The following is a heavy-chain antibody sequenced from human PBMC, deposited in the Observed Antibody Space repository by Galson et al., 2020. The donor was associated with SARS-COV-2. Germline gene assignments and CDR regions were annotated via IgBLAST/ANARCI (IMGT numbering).Heavy chain of an antibody. CDR1: GFTFSSYA. CDR3: AKDRLEGWSYYYDSSGYYSGY. D-gene: IGHD3-22*01. CDR2: ISGSGGST. J-gene: IGHJ4*02. V-gene: IGHV3-23*01. Sequence: GGSLRLSCAASGFTFSSYAMSWVRQAPGKGLEWVSAISGSGGSTYYADSVKGRFTISRDNSKNTLYLQMNSLRAEDTAVYYCAKDRLEGWSYYYDSSGYYSGYWGQGTLVTVSS.